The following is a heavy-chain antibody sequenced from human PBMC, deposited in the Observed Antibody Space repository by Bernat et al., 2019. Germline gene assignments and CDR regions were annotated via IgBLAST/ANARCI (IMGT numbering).Heavy chain of an antibody. Sequence: EVQLVETGGGLIQPGGSLRLSCAASGFTVSSNYMSWVRQAPGKGLEWVSSISSSSSYIYYADSVKGRFTISRDNAKNSLYLQMNSLRAEDTAVYYCARDEAGSFDYWGQGTLVTVSS. CDR1: GFTVSSNY. D-gene: IGHD6-13*01. CDR2: ISSSSSYI. CDR3: ARDEAGSFDY. J-gene: IGHJ4*02. V-gene: IGHV3-21*01.